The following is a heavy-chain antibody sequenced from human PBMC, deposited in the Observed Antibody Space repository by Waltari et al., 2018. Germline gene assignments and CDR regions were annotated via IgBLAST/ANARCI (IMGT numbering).Heavy chain of an antibody. J-gene: IGHJ4*02. Sequence: VQLVESGGGLVKPGGSLRLSCAASGFTFSSYSMNWVRQAPGKGLEWVSSIRSSSSYIYYADSVKGRFTISRDNAKNSLYLQMNSLRAEDTAVYYCARGRGWFGEQLDYWGQGTLVTVSS. V-gene: IGHV3-21*01. CDR1: GFTFSSYS. CDR2: IRSSSSYI. CDR3: ARGRGWFGEQLDY. D-gene: IGHD3-10*01.